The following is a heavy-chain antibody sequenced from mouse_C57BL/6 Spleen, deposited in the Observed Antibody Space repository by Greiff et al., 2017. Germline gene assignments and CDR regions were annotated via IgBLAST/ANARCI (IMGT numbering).Heavy chain of an antibody. J-gene: IGHJ3*01. D-gene: IGHD1-1*01. V-gene: IGHV1-72*01. Sequence: QVQLKQPGAELVKPGASVKLSCKASGYTFTSYWMHWVKQRPGRGLEWIGRIDPNSGGTKYNEKFKSKATLTVDKPSRTSYMQLRSLTSEDSAVYYCANSYFYGSSYGGAYWGQVTLVTVSA. CDR3: ANSYFYGSSYGGAY. CDR2: IDPNSGGT. CDR1: GYTFTSYW.